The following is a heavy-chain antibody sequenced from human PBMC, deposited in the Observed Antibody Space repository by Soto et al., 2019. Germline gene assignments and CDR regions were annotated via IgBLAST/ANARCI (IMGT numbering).Heavy chain of an antibody. J-gene: IGHJ4*02. CDR2: INPNSGGT. V-gene: IGHV1-2*02. D-gene: IGHD3-3*01. CDR1: GYTFTGYY. CDR3: ATHSASGYYFDY. Sequence: ASVKVSCKASGYTFTGYYMHWVRQAPGQGLEWMGWINPNSGGTNYAQKFQGRVTMTRDTSISTAYMELSRLRSDDTAVYYCATHSASGYYFDYWGQGTLVTVSS.